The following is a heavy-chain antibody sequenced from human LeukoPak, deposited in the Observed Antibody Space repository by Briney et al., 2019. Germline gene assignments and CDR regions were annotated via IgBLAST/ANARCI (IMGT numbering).Heavy chain of an antibody. Sequence: GGSLRLSCAASGLTFSSYGMHWVRQAPGKGLEWVAVISYDGSTIYYADSVKGRFTISRDNSKNTLYLQMNSLRAEDTAVYYCAKKGAVGIAAAAFDYWGQGTLVTVSS. J-gene: IGHJ4*02. CDR1: GLTFSSYG. CDR3: AKKGAVGIAAAAFDY. D-gene: IGHD6-13*01. V-gene: IGHV3-30*18. CDR2: ISYDGSTI.